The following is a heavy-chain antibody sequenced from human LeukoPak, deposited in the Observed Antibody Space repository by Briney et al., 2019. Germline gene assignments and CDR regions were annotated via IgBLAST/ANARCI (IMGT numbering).Heavy chain of an antibody. D-gene: IGHD6-19*01. Sequence: GGYLRLSCAASAFTFSDYYMSRIRQAPGKGLEWLSYISSSISYTNYADAVKGRFTISRDNAKNSLYLQMNSLRAEDTAVYYCARAVAGDYFDYWGQGTLVTVSS. CDR1: AFTFSDYY. J-gene: IGHJ4*02. CDR3: ARAVAGDYFDY. CDR2: ISSSISYT. V-gene: IGHV3-11*06.